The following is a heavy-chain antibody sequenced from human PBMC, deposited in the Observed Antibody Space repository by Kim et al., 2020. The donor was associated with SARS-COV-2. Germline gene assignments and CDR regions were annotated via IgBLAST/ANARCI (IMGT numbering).Heavy chain of an antibody. CDR2: ISSSSSYI. CDR3: ARATVRGRTRFIDY. CDR1: GFTFSSYS. Sequence: GGSLRLSCAASGFTFSSYSMNWVRQAPGKGLEWVSSISSSSSYIYYADSVKGRFTISRDNAKNSLYLQMNSLRAEDTAVYYCARATVRGRTRFIDYWGQGTLVTVSS. D-gene: IGHD3-10*01. J-gene: IGHJ4*02. V-gene: IGHV3-21*01.